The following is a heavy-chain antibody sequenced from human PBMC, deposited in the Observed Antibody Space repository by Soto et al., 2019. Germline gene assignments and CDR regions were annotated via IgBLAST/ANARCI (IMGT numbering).Heavy chain of an antibody. CDR2: MSYDGSDT. V-gene: IGHV3-30*02. J-gene: IGHJ4*02. CDR1: GFIFSNNG. Sequence: PGGSLRLSCVGSGFIFSNNGMHWVRQTPGKGLEWVAFMSYDGSDTFYADSVKGRFTISRNNSTNTLFLHMSNLRAEDTAMYYCTIVRVADSALDHWGQGTLVTVSS. D-gene: IGHD3-10*02. CDR3: TIVRVADSALDH.